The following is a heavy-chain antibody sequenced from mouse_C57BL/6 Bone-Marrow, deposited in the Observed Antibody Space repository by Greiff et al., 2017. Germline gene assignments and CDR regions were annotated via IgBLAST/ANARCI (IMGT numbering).Heavy chain of an antibody. J-gene: IGHJ1*03. CDR2: INPNNGGT. V-gene: IGHV1-26*01. CDR3: ARGWHWYFDV. D-gene: IGHD3-3*01. Sequence: EVQLQQSGPELVKPGASVKISCKASGYTFTDYYMNWVKQSHGKSLEWIGDINPNNGGTSYNQKLKGKATLTVDKSSSTAYMELRSLTSEDSAVYYCARGWHWYFDVWGTGTTVTVSS. CDR1: GYTFTDYY.